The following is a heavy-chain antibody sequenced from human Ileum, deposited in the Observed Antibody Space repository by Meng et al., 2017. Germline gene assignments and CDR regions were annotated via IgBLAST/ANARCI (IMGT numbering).Heavy chain of an antibody. Sequence: EQVRGAGPGTVVVSGTRSLTCVVSGVSISSAIWWGWVRQPPGKGLEWIGEIFQSGSTNYNLSLKSRVSISVDKSKNHLSLSLSSVTAADTAVYYCAKAAAYNLDIWGQGALVTVSS. CDR1: GVSISSAIW. CDR3: AKAAAYNLDI. V-gene: IGHV4-4*02. D-gene: IGHD1-14*01. CDR2: IFQSGST. J-gene: IGHJ4*02.